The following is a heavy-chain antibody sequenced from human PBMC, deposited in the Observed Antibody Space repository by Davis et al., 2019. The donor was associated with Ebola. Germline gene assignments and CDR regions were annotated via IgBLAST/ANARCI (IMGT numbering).Heavy chain of an antibody. CDR2: INHSGST. D-gene: IGHD3-3*01. J-gene: IGHJ5*02. V-gene: IGHV4-34*01. CDR3: AREPLSFTIFGVWAWFDP. Sequence: MPSETLSLTCAVYGGSFSGYYWSWIRQPPGKGLEWIGEINHSGSTNYNPSLKSRVTISVDTSKNQFSLKLSSVTAADTAVYYCAREPLSFTIFGVWAWFDPWGQGTLVTVSS. CDR1: GGSFSGYY.